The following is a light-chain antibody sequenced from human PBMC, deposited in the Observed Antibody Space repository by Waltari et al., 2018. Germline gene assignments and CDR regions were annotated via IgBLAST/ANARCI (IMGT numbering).Light chain of an antibody. Sequence: DIQMTQSPSSLSASVGDRVTITCRASQSIDRYLNWYQHKPPNAPKLLISAASRLQSGVPSRFSGSGSGTDFTLTITSLQPDDFATYYCQHSYSPPYTFGQGTRLEIK. V-gene: IGKV1-39*01. J-gene: IGKJ2*01. CDR1: QSIDRY. CDR3: QHSYSPPYT. CDR2: AAS.